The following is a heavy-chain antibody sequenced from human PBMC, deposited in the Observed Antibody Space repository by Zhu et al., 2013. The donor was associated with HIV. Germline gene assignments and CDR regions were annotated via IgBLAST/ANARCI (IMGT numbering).Heavy chain of an antibody. CDR2: INPYDGNI. Sequence: QARLVQSGAEVKKPGASVKVSCKASGYHFPGYYMHWVRQAPGQGLEWMGWINPYDGNIKYSQKLQGRVTLTTDTSTSTAYMELRSLRSDDTATYYCARASIFGVIIMTMDVWGQGTTVSVSS. CDR3: ARASIFGVIIMTMDV. CDR1: GYHFPGYY. V-gene: IGHV1-18*04. J-gene: IGHJ6*02. D-gene: IGHD3-3*01.